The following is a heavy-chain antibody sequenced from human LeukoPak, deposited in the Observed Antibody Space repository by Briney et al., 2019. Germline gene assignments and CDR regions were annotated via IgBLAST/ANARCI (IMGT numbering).Heavy chain of an antibody. D-gene: IGHD1-26*01. CDR2: TTPSGST. V-gene: IGHV4-61*02. CDR1: GGSITRGNYV. Sequence: SQTLSLTCTVSGGSITRGNYVWSWIRQPAGKGLEWLGRTTPSGSTNYNPSLKSRVTISVDTSNNQFSLRLSSVTAADTAVYYCTRDGRRGTFGDAFDLWGQGTIITVSS. J-gene: IGHJ3*01. CDR3: TRDGRRGTFGDAFDL.